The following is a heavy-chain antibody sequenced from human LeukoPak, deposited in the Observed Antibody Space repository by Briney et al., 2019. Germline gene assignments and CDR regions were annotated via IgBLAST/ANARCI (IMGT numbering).Heavy chain of an antibody. CDR2: IKEDESEK. J-gene: IGHJ6*03. CDR3: ARDRAGYCSSTSCYGRYYYYYYMDV. D-gene: IGHD2-2*01. CDR1: GFTFSSYW. Sequence: GGSLRLSCAVSGFTFSSYWMSWVRQAPGNGPEWVANIKEDESEKNYVDSVKGRFTISRDNSKNTLYLQMNSLRAEDAAVYYCARDRAGYCSSTSCYGRYYYYYYMDVWGKGTTVTISS. V-gene: IGHV3-7*01.